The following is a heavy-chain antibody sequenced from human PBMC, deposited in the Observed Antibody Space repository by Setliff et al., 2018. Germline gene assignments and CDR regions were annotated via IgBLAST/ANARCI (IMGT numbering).Heavy chain of an antibody. V-gene: IGHV3-7*01. J-gene: IGHJ6*02. CDR3: TRDQDYYGMDV. CDR1: GFTFNTYW. CDR2: ITHNGSKT. Sequence: GGSLRLSCAGSGFTFNTYWMNWVRQAPGKGLEWVASITHNGSKTYLLDSVKGRFTISRDNTKNSLYLQMNSLRGEYTAVYHYTRDQDYYGMDVWGQGTTVTVSS.